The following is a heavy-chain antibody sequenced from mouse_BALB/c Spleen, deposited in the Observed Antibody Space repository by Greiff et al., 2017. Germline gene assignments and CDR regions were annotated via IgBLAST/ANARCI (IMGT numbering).Heavy chain of an antibody. D-gene: IGHD2-3*01. CDR3: ARQYGYYDGYYAMDY. CDR1: GFTFSSYG. J-gene: IGHJ4*01. CDR2: ISSGGSYT. Sequence: EVQGVESGGDLVKPGGSLKLSCAASGFTFSSYGMSWVRQTPDKRLEWVATISSGGSYTYYPDSVKGRFTISRDNAKNTLYLQMSSLKSEDTAMYYCARQYGYYDGYYAMDYWGQGTSVTVSS. V-gene: IGHV5-6*01.